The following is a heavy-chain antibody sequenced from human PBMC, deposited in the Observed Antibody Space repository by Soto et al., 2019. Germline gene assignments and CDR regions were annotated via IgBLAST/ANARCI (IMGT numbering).Heavy chain of an antibody. J-gene: IGHJ4*02. CDR1: GGSISSSSYY. D-gene: IGHD3-9*01. Sequence: QLQLQESGPGLVKPSETLSLTCTVSGGSISSSSYYWGWIRQPPGKGLEWIGSIYYSGSTYYNPSLKSRVTISVDTSKNQFSLKLSSVTAADTAVYYCARQTLDILTGSPYYFDYWGQGTLVTVSS. V-gene: IGHV4-39*01. CDR3: ARQTLDILTGSPYYFDY. CDR2: IYYSGST.